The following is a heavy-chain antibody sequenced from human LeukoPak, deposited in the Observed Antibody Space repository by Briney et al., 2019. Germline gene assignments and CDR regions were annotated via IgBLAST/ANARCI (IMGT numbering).Heavy chain of an antibody. D-gene: IGHD6-13*01. V-gene: IGHV3-9*01. CDR3: ANGILACSSCPDYWYFDL. Sequence: SLRLSCAASGFTFDDYAMHWVRQAPGKGLEWVSGISWNSGSTGYADSVKGRFTISRDNAKNSLYLQMNSLRAEDTALYYCANGILACSSCPDYWYFDLWGRGTLVTVSS. CDR2: ISWNSGST. CDR1: GFTFDDYA. J-gene: IGHJ2*01.